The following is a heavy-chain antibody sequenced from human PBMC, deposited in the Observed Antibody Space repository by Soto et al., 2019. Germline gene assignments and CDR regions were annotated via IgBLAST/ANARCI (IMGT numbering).Heavy chain of an antibody. CDR3: ARAIAVAGKGPLDV. CDR2: ISAYNGNT. CDR1: GYTFTSYG. J-gene: IGHJ6*02. V-gene: IGHV1-18*01. D-gene: IGHD6-19*01. Sequence: ASVKVSCKACGYTFTSYGSSCVRQAPGQGLEWMGWISAYNGNTNYAQKLQGRVTMTTDTSTSTAYMELRSLRSDDTAVYYCARAIAVAGKGPLDVWGQGTTVTGSS.